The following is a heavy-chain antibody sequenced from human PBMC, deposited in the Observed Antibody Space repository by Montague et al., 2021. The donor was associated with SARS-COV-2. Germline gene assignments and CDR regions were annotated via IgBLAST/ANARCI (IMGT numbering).Heavy chain of an antibody. CDR1: GGSVTSGDYY. CDR2: IYNTGRT. CDR3: ATEMPAYDVFDI. Sequence: SETLSLTCTVSGGSVTSGDYYWTWIRQPPGKGLEWIGYIYNTGRTNYXPSLKSRVTISVDTSKNQFSLKVDSVSAADTAVYYCATEMPAYDVFDIWGQGTMVTVSS. J-gene: IGHJ3*02. V-gene: IGHV4-61*08. D-gene: IGHD2-2*01.